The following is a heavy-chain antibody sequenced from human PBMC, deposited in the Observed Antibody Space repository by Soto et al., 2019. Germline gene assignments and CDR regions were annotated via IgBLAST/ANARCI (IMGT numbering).Heavy chain of an antibody. J-gene: IGHJ5*02. D-gene: IGHD2-8*01. Sequence: SETLCLTCAVSGGSISSCFYSWSWIRQPPGKGLEWIGYIYHSGSTYYNPSLKSRVTISVDRSKNQFSLKLSSVTAADTAVYYCARRKILYASINWLDPWGQGTLVTVSS. CDR1: GGSISSCFYS. CDR3: ARRKILYASINWLDP. V-gene: IGHV4-30-2*01. CDR2: IYHSGST.